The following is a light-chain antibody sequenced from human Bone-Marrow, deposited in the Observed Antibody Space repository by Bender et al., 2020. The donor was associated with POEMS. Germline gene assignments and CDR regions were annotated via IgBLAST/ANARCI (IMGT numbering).Light chain of an antibody. CDR2: DVT. V-gene: IGLV2-11*01. CDR3: CSYSGSYTWV. CDR1: SSDVGGYDY. J-gene: IGLJ3*02. Sequence: QSVLTQPASVSGSPGQSISISCTGTSSDVGGYDYVSWYQHHPGRAPKLIIYDVTQRPSGVHDRFSASKSGNTASLTISGLQVEDETDYYCCSYSGSYTWVFGGGTKLTVL.